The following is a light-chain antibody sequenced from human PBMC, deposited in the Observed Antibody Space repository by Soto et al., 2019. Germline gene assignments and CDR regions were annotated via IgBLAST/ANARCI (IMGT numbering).Light chain of an antibody. Sequence: QSALTQPASVSGSPGQSITISCTGTSSDIGGYKYVSWYQQNPDKAPKLMIYDVSYRPSGVSDRFSGSKSGNTASLTISGLQAEDEADYYCGSYTSINTHVFGTGTKVTFL. V-gene: IGLV2-14*01. CDR2: DVS. J-gene: IGLJ1*01. CDR3: GSYTSINTHV. CDR1: SSDIGGYKY.